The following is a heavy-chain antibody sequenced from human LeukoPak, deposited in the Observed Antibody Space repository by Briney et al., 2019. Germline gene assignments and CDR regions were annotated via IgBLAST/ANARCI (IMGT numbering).Heavy chain of an antibody. CDR2: INHSGST. D-gene: IGHD6-13*01. Sequence: SETLSLTRAVYGGSFSGYYWSWIRQPPGKGLEWIGEINHSGSTNYNPSLKSRVTISVDTSKDQFSLKLSSVTAADTAVYYCARAPGYSSSLGNWFDPWGQGTLVTVSS. V-gene: IGHV4-34*01. CDR3: ARAPGYSSSLGNWFDP. J-gene: IGHJ5*02. CDR1: GGSFSGYY.